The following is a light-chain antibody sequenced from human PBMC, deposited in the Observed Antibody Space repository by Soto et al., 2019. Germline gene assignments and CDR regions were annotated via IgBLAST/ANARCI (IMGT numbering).Light chain of an antibody. CDR1: QYINTN. Sequence: EIVLTQSPATLSSSPGDRVTLSCRASQYINTNLAWYQHKPGQAPRLLIYQTSIRAAGIPARFSASGAGTDFTLTISRLEPEDFALYYCQQYGYSPITFGQGTRLEIK. V-gene: IGKV3D-11*03. CDR3: QQYGYSPIT. J-gene: IGKJ5*01. CDR2: QTS.